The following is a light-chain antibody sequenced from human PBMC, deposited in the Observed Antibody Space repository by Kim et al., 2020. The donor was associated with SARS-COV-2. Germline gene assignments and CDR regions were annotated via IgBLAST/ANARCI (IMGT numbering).Light chain of an antibody. CDR2: GKN. V-gene: IGLV3-19*01. Sequence: GPTVRITCQGDSLRSYYASWYQQKPGQAPVLVIYGKNNLPSGIPDRFSGSSSGNTASLTITGAQAEDEADYYCNSRDSSGNPLYVFGTGTKVTVL. CDR1: SLRSYY. J-gene: IGLJ1*01. CDR3: NSRDSSGNPLYV.